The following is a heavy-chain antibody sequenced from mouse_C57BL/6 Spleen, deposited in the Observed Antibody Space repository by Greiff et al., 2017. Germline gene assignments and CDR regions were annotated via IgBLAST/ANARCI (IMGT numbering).Heavy chain of an antibody. CDR2: IYPGSGNT. J-gene: IGHJ1*03. CDR3: ARFPYYYGSSYGYFDV. V-gene: IGHV1-84*01. Sequence: QVQLQQSGPELVKPGASVKISCKASGYTFTDYYINWVKQRPGQGLEWIGWIYPGSGNTKYTEKFKGKATLTVDTSSSTAYMQLSSLTSEDSAVYFCARFPYYYGSSYGYFDVWGTGTTVTVSS. CDR1: GYTFTDYY. D-gene: IGHD1-1*01.